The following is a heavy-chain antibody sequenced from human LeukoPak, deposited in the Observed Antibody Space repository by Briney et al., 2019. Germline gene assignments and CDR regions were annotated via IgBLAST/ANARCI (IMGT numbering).Heavy chain of an antibody. CDR1: GGFISSHF. V-gene: IGHV4-59*11. Sequence: PSETLSLTCTVSGGFISSHFWSWIRQPPGKGLEWIGHVSDSGSTNYNPSLTSRVSMSADTSKNQFSLKLSSVTAADTAMYYCARDTRYDVLTGYYEDYFDPWGQGTPVTVST. J-gene: IGHJ5*02. CDR2: VSDSGST. CDR3: ARDTRYDVLTGYYEDYFDP. D-gene: IGHD3-9*01.